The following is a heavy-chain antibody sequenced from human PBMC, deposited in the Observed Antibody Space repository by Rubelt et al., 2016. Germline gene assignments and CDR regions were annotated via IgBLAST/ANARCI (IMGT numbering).Heavy chain of an antibody. CDR3: AHLGGLTPFDS. CDR2: ISGTGGDT. D-gene: IGHD3-16*01. V-gene: IGHV3-23*01. J-gene: IGHJ4*02. Sequence: LEWVSGISGTGGDTYYADSVKGRFTISRDNVKNTLYLQMNSLRAEDTAVYYCAHLGGLTPFDSWGQGTLLTVCS.